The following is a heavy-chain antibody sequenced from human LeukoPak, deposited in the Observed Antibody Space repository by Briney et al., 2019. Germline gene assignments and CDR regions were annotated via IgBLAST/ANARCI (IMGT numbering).Heavy chain of an antibody. J-gene: IGHJ4*02. CDR3: ARPHATMVRGVIVISYFDY. Sequence: SGPTLVNPTQTLTLTCTFSGFSLSTSGMCVSWIRQPPGKAPEWLARIDWDDDKYYSTSLKTRLTISKDTSKNQVVLTMTNMDPVDTATYYCARPHATMVRGVIVISYFDYWGQGTLVTVSS. V-gene: IGHV2-70*11. D-gene: IGHD3-10*01. CDR1: GFSLSTSGMC. CDR2: IDWDDDK.